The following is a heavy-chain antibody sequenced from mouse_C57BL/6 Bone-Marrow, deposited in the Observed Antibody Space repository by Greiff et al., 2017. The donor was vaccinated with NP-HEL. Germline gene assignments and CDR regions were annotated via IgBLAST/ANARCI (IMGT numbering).Heavy chain of an antibody. Sequence: VQLQQSGAELVRPGASVKLSCTASGFNIKDDYMHWVKQRPEQGLEWIGWIDPENGDTEYASKFQGKATITADTTSNTAYLQLSSLTSEDTAVDYCTTITTVVATRYFEVWGTGTTVTVSS. D-gene: IGHD1-1*01. CDR3: TTITTVVATRYFEV. CDR2: IDPENGDT. CDR1: GFNIKDDY. V-gene: IGHV14-4*01. J-gene: IGHJ1*03.